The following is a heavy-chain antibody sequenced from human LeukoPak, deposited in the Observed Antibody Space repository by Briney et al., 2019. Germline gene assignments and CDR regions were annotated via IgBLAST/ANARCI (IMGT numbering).Heavy chain of an antibody. J-gene: IGHJ5*02. Sequence: VASVKVSCKASGYRFTSDGITWVRQAPGQGLKWMGWISPYNGYTKYAENPQGRVTMTADTSTSTAFLELRYLRFDDTAVYYCARDHYADYFRWFDPWGQGTLVTVSS. CDR3: ARDHYADYFRWFDP. V-gene: IGHV1-18*04. D-gene: IGHD4-17*01. CDR2: ISPYNGYT. CDR1: GYRFTSDG.